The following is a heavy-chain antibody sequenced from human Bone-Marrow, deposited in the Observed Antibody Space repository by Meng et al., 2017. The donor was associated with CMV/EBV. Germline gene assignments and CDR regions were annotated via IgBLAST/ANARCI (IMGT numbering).Heavy chain of an antibody. Sequence: VYVVDSGGVLVQPEGTMTLACAASGLTVSSNYMSGVRQDPVKGLEWVSVIYSGGSTYYADSMKGRFTISRDNSKNTLYLQLNNLRAEDTAVYSCARDSKCQLLLFAYWGQGTLVTVSS. D-gene: IGHD2-2*01. V-gene: IGHV3-66*01. CDR2: IYSGGST. CDR1: GLTVSSNY. J-gene: IGHJ4*02. CDR3: ARDSKCQLLLFAY.